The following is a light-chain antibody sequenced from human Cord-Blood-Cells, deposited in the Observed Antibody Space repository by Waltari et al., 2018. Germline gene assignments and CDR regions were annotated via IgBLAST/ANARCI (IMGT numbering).Light chain of an antibody. CDR2: DVS. CDR1: SSDDGGYNY. CDR3: SSYTSSSTLVV. Sequence: QSALTQPASVSRSPGQSITSSRTGTSSDDGGYNYVSCYQQHPGKAPKLMIYDVSNRPSGVSNRFSGSKSGNTASLTISGLQAEDEADYYCSSYTSSSTLVVFGGGTKLTVL. J-gene: IGLJ2*01. V-gene: IGLV2-14*01.